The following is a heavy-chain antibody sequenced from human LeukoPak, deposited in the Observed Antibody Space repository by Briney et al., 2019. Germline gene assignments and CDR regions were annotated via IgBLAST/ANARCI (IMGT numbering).Heavy chain of an antibody. Sequence: KPGGSLRLSCAASGFTFSNAWMSWVRQAPGKGLEWVGRIKSKTDGGTTDYAAPVKGRFTISRDDSKNTLYLQMNSLKTEDTAVYYRTTDPVLRILEVAFDIWGQGTMVTVSS. D-gene: IGHD3-3*01. CDR1: GFTFSNAW. J-gene: IGHJ3*02. CDR2: IKSKTDGGTT. CDR3: TTDPVLRILEVAFDI. V-gene: IGHV3-15*01.